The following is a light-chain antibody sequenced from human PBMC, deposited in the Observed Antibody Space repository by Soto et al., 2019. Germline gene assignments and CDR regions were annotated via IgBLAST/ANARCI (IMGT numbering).Light chain of an antibody. J-gene: IGKJ3*01. Sequence: DIQMTQSPSSVSASVGDRVTITCRASQSIDTYLNWYQQKPGKAPKVLIYGTSTLQTGVASRFSGGGSGTAFTLTISSLQVEDSAIYYCQESYTKFTFGPGTKVDIK. CDR2: GTS. V-gene: IGKV1-39*01. CDR3: QESYTKFT. CDR1: QSIDTY.